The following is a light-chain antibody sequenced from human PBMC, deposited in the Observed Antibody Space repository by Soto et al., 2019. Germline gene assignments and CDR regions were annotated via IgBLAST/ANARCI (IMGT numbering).Light chain of an antibody. CDR2: DAS. Sequence: EIVLTQSPATLSLSPGESATLSCRASQSVGSSLAWYQQKPGQAPRLLIYDASTRATGIPARFSGSGSGADFTLNVSSLEPEDFAVYYCQQRSNWITFGQGTRLDIE. CDR1: QSVGSS. V-gene: IGKV3-11*01. CDR3: QQRSNWIT. J-gene: IGKJ5*01.